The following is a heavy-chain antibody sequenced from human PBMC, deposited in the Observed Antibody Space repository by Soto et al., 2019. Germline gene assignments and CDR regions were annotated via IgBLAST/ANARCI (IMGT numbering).Heavy chain of an antibody. Sequence: SETLSLTCTVSGVSVSRDYQWIWIRQPPGKGLEWIGHISYSGSPYYHPSLRSRLSISVDTSKNQFSLKVTSVTAADKPAYSCARAWDLWGQGTLVTVSS. J-gene: IGHJ1*01. CDR2: ISYSGSP. CDR1: GVSVSRDYQ. D-gene: IGHD1-26*01. V-gene: IGHV4-30-4*01. CDR3: ARAWDL.